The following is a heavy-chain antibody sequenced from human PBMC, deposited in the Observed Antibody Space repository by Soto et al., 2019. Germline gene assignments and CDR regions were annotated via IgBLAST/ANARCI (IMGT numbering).Heavy chain of an antibody. J-gene: IGHJ4*01. CDR3: VRDRTLLVPTSIDY. CDR1: GFTFSSHE. Sequence: EVQLVESGGGLVQPGGSLRLSCAASGFTFSSHEMNWVRQAPGKGLEWVSYIDYSGSRTDYADSVKGRFTISRDNAKNSLYLQMYSLRAEDTAIYYCVRDRTLLVPTSIDYWGHGTLFTVSS. CDR2: IDYSGSRT. D-gene: IGHD3-3*01. V-gene: IGHV3-48*03.